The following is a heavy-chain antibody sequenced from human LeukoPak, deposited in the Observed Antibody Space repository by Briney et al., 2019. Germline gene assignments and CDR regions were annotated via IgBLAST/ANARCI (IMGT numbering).Heavy chain of an antibody. D-gene: IGHD1-1*01. CDR3: TTDAAGYNYGTLGY. CDR1: GFTFTDAW. V-gene: IGHV3-15*01. J-gene: IGHJ4*02. CDR2: YKSKSDGATT. Sequence: GGSLRLSCAASGFTFTDAWMSWVRQAPGKGLEWVGRYKSKSDGATTDYAAPVQGRFTISRDDSKNTLYLQLNSLKTEDTAVYYCTTDAAGYNYGTLGYWGQGTLVTVSP.